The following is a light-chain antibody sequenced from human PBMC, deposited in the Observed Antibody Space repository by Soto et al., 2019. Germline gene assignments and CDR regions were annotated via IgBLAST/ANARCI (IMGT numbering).Light chain of an antibody. V-gene: IGKV3-15*01. CDR1: QSISNN. CDR2: GAS. Sequence: EIVMTQSPVTLSASPGERATLSCSASQSISNNLAWHQQKPGQAPRLLIYGASTRATGIPARFSGSGSGTEFTLTIRSLQSEDFAVYYCQQYNNWPHTFGQGTKLES. J-gene: IGKJ2*01. CDR3: QQYNNWPHT.